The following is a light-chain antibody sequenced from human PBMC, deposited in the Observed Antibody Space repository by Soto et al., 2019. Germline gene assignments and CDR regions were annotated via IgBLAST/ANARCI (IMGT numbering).Light chain of an antibody. J-gene: IGKJ1*01. CDR2: GAS. CDR3: QQYGGSPQT. V-gene: IGKV3-20*01. CDR1: QSVSKY. Sequence: EIVLTQSPGTLALSPGEGATLSCRASQSVSKYLAWYQQKPGQAPRLLIYGASSRATGIPDSFSGSGSGTDFTLTISRLEPEDFAVYYCQQYGGSPQTFGQGTEV.